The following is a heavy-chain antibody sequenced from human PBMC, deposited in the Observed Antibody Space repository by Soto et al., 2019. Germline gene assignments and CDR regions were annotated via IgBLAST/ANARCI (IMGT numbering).Heavy chain of an antibody. Sequence: GSLRLSCAASGFTFINYGMHWCGQSPGKGREWVAVIWYDGSYKYYADSVKGRFTISRDNSRTTLYLQMNSLRAEDTAVYYCAKDEGRYTYGLRDCRGQGTLVTVSS. CDR3: AKDEGRYTYGLRDC. CDR2: IWYDGSYK. D-gene: IGHD5-18*01. V-gene: IGHV3-33*06. J-gene: IGHJ4*02. CDR1: GFTFINYG.